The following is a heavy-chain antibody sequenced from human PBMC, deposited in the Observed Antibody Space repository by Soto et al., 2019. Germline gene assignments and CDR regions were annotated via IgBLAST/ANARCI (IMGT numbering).Heavy chain of an antibody. V-gene: IGHV1-58*01. CDR2: IVVGSGNT. CDR1: GFTFTSSA. CDR3: AADQAIFGDNRRGKYYGMDV. J-gene: IGHJ6*02. Sequence: GASVKVSCKASGFTFTSSAVQWVRQARGQRLEWIGWIVVGSGNTNYAQKFQERVTITRDMSTSTAYMELSSLRSEDTAVYYCAADQAIFGDNRRGKYYGMDVWGQGTTVTVSS. D-gene: IGHD3-3*01.